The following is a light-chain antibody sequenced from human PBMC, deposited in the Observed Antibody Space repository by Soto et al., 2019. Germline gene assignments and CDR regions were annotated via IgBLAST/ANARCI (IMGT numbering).Light chain of an antibody. Sequence: EIVMTQSPATLSVSPGEGATLSCRASQSVSRDLAWYQQKPGQTPRLLIYGVSARAPGVPARFSGSGSGTEFSLTISSLQSEDFAVYYCQQYNIWPPWTFGQGTKVEI. V-gene: IGKV3-15*01. J-gene: IGKJ1*01. CDR3: QQYNIWPPWT. CDR1: QSVSRD. CDR2: GVS.